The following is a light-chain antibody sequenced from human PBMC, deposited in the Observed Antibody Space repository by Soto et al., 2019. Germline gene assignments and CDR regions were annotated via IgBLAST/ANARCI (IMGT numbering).Light chain of an antibody. CDR1: QSVSSNY. CDR3: QQYGSSPPYT. Sequence: EIVLTQSPGTLSLSPGEGATLSCRASQSVSSNYLAWYQQKPGQAPRLLIFGASNRASDIPDRFSGSGSGTDFTRTISRLEPEDFAVYYWQQYGSSPPYTFGHGTKLEIK. J-gene: IGKJ2*01. CDR2: GAS. V-gene: IGKV3-20*01.